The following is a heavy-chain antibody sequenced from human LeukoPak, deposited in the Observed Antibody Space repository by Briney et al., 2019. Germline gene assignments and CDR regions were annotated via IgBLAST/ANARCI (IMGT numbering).Heavy chain of an antibody. CDR3: ASESLYSSSSENDY. CDR2: ISSSSSYI. D-gene: IGHD6-6*01. Sequence: PGGSLRLSCAASGFTFSSYSMNWVRQAPGKGLEWVSSISSSSSYIYYADSVKGRFTISRDNAKNSLYLQMNSLRAEDTAVYYCASESLYSSSSENDYWGQGTLVTVSS. V-gene: IGHV3-21*01. J-gene: IGHJ4*02. CDR1: GFTFSSYS.